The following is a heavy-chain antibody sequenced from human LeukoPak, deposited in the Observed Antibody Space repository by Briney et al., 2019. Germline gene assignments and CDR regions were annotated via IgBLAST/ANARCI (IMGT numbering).Heavy chain of an antibody. V-gene: IGHV1-2*02. J-gene: IGHJ6*03. CDR3: ARDESITVFGVVEDDPRRHYMDV. CDR1: GYPFTGFY. CDR2: INPNSGVT. D-gene: IGHD3-3*01. Sequence: ASVKVSCKASGYPFTGFYIHWVRQAPGQGLEWMGWINPNSGVTKYAQKFQGRVTMSRDTSSSTAYMELSRLTSDDTAVYYCARDESITVFGVVEDDPRRHYMDVWGKGTTVTVSS.